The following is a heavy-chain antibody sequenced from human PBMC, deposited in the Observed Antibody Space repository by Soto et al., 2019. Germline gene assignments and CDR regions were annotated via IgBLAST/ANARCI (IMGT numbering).Heavy chain of an antibody. CDR1: GDSVSSNSAA. V-gene: IGHV6-1*01. CDR3: ARGSWDDVSGHYYMDV. CDR2: TYYRSKWYS. J-gene: IGHJ6*03. Sequence: QVQLQQSGPGLVKPSQTLSLTCDISGDSVSSNSAAWNWIRQTPSRGLEWLGRTYYRSKWYSNYAISVKSRVNVHPDTFKNQFSLQLNSVTPEDTAVYYCARGSWDDVSGHYYMDVWGKGTTVTVSS. D-gene: IGHD1-1*01.